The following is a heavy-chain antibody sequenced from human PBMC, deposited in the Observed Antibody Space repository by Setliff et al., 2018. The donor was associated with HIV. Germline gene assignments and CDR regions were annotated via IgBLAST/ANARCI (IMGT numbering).Heavy chain of an antibody. CDR1: GFTFDDYA. Sequence: GGSLRLSCAASGFTFDDYAMHWVRQAPGKGLEWVSGISWNSGSIGYADSVKGRFTISRDNAKNSLYLQMNSLRAEDTALYYCAKDIGGGAGYYNYWGQGTLVTVSS. J-gene: IGHJ4*02. CDR3: AKDIGGGAGYYNY. CDR2: ISWNSGSI. D-gene: IGHD3-9*01. V-gene: IGHV3-9*01.